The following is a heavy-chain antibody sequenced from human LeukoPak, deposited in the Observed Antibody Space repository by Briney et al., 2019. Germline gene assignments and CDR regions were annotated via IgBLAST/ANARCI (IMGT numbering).Heavy chain of an antibody. CDR2: IYYSGST. J-gene: IGHJ4*02. V-gene: IGHV4-61*01. CDR1: GGSISSSSYY. CDR3: ARDNRYSSGLYDY. Sequence: PSETLSLTCTVSGGSISSSSYYWGWIRQPPGTGLEWIGYIYYSGSTNYNPSLKSRVTISLDTSKNQFSLKLSSVTAADTAVYYCARDNRYSSGLYDYWGQGTLVTVSS. D-gene: IGHD6-19*01.